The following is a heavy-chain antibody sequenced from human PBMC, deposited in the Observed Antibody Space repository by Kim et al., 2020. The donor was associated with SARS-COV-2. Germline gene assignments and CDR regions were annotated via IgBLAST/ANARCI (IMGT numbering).Heavy chain of an antibody. CDR1: GFTFGDYA. CDR3: TRESNKALPWWRAPFDY. CDR2: IRSKAYGGTT. J-gene: IGHJ4*02. Sequence: GGSLRLSCTASGFTFGDYAMSWVRQAPGKGLEWVGFIRSKAYGGTTEYAASVKGRFTISRDDSKSIAYLQMNSLKTEDTAVYYCTRESNKALPWWRAPFDYWGQGTLVTVSS. D-gene: IGHD2-15*01. V-gene: IGHV3-49*04.